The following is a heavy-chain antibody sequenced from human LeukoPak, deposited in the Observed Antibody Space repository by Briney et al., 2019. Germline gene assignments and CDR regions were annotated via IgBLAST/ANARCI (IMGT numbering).Heavy chain of an antibody. Sequence: SVKVSCKASGGTFSSYAISWVRQAPGQGLEWMGGIIPIFGTANYAQKFQGRVTITTDESTSTAYMELSSLRSEDTAVYYCARLIVATIRGIGYFDYWGQGTLATVSP. J-gene: IGHJ4*02. V-gene: IGHV1-69*05. CDR3: ARLIVATIRGIGYFDY. D-gene: IGHD5-12*01. CDR2: IIPIFGTA. CDR1: GGTFSSYA.